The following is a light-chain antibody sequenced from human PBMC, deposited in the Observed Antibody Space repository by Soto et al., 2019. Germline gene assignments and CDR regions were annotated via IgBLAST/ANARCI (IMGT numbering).Light chain of an antibody. CDR2: EVT. V-gene: IGLV2-14*01. Sequence: QSALTQPASVSGSPGQSITISCTGTNSDVGNYNYVSWYQQHPGKVPKLMIFEVTNRPSGISDRFSGSKSGSTASLTISGLQAEDEADYYCNSYTSSSTLVFGTGTKLT. CDR3: NSYTSSSTLV. J-gene: IGLJ1*01. CDR1: NSDVGNYNY.